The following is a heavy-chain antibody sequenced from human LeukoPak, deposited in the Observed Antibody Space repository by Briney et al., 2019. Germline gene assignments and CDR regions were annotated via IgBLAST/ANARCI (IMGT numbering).Heavy chain of an antibody. CDR3: ASMRDGHTYFDY. CDR1: GFTFSSYS. Sequence: GGSLRLSCAASGFTFSSYSMNWVRQAPGKGLEWVSSISSSSSYIYYADSVKGRFTISRDNAKNSLYLQMNSLRAEDTAVYYCASMRDGHTYFDYWGQGTLVTVSS. D-gene: IGHD5-24*01. J-gene: IGHJ4*02. CDR2: ISSSSSYI. V-gene: IGHV3-21*01.